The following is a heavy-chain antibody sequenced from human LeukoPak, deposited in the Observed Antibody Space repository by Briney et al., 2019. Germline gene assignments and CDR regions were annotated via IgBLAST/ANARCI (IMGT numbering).Heavy chain of an antibody. V-gene: IGHV4-59*08. CDR2: IYYSGST. CDR3: ARHAGYPPNFDY. J-gene: IGHJ4*02. Sequence: KPSETLSLTCTVSGVSISSYYWSWIRQPPGKGLEWIGYIYYSGSTNYNPSLKSRVTLSVDTSKNQFSLKLSSVTAADTAVYYCARHAGYPPNFDYWGQGTLVTVSS. CDR1: GVSISSYY. D-gene: IGHD5-18*01.